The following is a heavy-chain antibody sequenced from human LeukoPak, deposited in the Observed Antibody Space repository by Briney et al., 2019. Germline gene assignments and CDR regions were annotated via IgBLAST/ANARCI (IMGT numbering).Heavy chain of an antibody. D-gene: IGHD6-19*01. CDR3: AYTQGAVAGTIGMDV. Sequence: ASVKVSCKASGYTFTGYYMYWVRQAPGQGLEWMGWINPNSGGTNYAQKFQGRVTMTRDTSISTAYMELSRLRSDDTAVYYCAYTQGAVAGTIGMDVWGQGTTVTVSS. V-gene: IGHV1-2*02. J-gene: IGHJ6*02. CDR2: INPNSGGT. CDR1: GYTFTGYY.